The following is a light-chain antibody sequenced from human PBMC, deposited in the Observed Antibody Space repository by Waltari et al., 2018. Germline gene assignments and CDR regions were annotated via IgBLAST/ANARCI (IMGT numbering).Light chain of an antibody. V-gene: IGLV2-8*01. CDR1: SSDVGAYNF. Sequence: QSALTQPPSASGSPGQSVTISCTGTSSDVGAYNFVSWYQQHPGKAPKLMIYDVSERPSGVPDRFSRSKSGNTASLTVSGLQAGDDADYYCSSYAGSNNVFGTGTKVTVL. CDR2: DVS. J-gene: IGLJ1*01. CDR3: SSYAGSNNV.